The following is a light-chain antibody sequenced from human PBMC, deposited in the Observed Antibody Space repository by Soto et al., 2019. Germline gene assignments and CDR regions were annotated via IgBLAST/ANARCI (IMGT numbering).Light chain of an antibody. J-gene: IGKJ2*01. V-gene: IGKV1-5*03. CDR1: QNVSNW. CDR3: QQYSKEST. Sequence: DVVMTQSPSTLPTSIGDRVTINCRASQNVSNWLAWYQQKPGKAPKRLIYKASRLESGVPSRFSASGSGTDFTLTINSLQSDDFATYFCQQYSKESTFGQGTKLEIK. CDR2: KAS.